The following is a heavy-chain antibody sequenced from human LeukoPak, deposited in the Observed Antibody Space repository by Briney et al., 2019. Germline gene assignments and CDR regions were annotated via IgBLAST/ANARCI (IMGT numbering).Heavy chain of an antibody. CDR3: ARALYYYDSSGPNGLVYFDY. V-gene: IGHV4-59*12. CDR2: THYSGNT. Sequence: SETLSLTCTVSGGSISSYYWSWIRQPPGKGLEWIGYTHYSGNTYYNPSLKSRVTISVDTSKNQFSLKLSSVTAADTAVYYCARALYYYDSSGPNGLVYFDYWGQGTLVTVSS. J-gene: IGHJ4*02. CDR1: GGSISSYY. D-gene: IGHD3-22*01.